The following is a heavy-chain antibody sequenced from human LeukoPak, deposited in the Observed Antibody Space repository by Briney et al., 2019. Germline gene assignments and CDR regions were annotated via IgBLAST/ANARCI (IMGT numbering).Heavy chain of an antibody. CDR1: GGSISSYY. CDR2: IYYSGST. J-gene: IGHJ4*02. D-gene: IGHD6-19*01. V-gene: IGHV4-59*08. CDR3: ARRVIAVAGTGDYFDY. Sequence: SETLSLTCTVSGGSISSYYWSWIRQPPGKGLEWIGYIYYSGSTNYKPSLKSRVTISVDTSKNQFSLKLSSVTAADTAVYYCARRVIAVAGTGDYFDYWGQGTLVTVSS.